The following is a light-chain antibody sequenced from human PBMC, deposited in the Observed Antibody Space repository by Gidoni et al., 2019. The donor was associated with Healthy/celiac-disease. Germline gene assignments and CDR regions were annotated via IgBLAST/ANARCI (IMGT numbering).Light chain of an antibody. V-gene: IGLV3-9*01. J-gene: IGLJ2*01. CDR3: QVWDSSTVV. CDR2: KDC. CDR1: NIGSKN. Sequence: SYELTQPLSVSVALGQTARITCGGNNIGSKNVHWYQQKPGQAPGRGIYKDCNRASGIPERFSGSNSGNTATLTISRAQAGDEADYYCQVWDSSTVVFGGGTKLTVL.